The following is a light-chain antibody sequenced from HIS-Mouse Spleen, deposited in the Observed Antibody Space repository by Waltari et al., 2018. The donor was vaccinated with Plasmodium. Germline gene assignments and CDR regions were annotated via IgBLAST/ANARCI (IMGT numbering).Light chain of an antibody. J-gene: IGLJ2*01. CDR3: SSYAGSNNLV. V-gene: IGLV2-8*01. CDR1: SSDVGGYNY. Sequence: QSALTQPPSASGSPGQSVTISCTGTSSDVGGYNYVSWYQQHSGKAPKLRIYEVSKRPSGVPDRFSGYKSGNTASLTVSGLQAEDEADYYCSSYAGSNNLVFGGGTKLTVL. CDR2: EVS.